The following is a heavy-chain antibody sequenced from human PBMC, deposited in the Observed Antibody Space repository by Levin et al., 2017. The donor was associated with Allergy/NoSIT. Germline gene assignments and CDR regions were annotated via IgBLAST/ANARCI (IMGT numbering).Heavy chain of an antibody. CDR2: TSYDGSNI. D-gene: IGHD5-18*01. CDR3: AKLGIPAAIDYYYYGMDV. Sequence: GESLKISCVASGFTFSSYGMHWVRQAPGKGLEWVAVTSYDGSNIYYKDSVKGRFTISRDNSKNTLYLQMNSLRGEDTAIYYCAKLGIPAAIDYYYYGMDVWGQGTTVIVSS. CDR1: GFTFSSYG. V-gene: IGHV3-30*18. J-gene: IGHJ6*02.